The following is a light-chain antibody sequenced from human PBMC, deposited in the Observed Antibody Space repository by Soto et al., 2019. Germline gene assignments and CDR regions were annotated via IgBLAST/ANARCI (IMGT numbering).Light chain of an antibody. J-gene: IGKJ5*01. Sequence: EIVLTQSPGTLSFSPGERATLSCRASQSVSSSYLAWYQQKPGQAPRLIIYGASSRATGIPDRFSGSGSGTDFTLTISRLEPEDFAVYYCQQYGSSSITFGQGTRLEIK. V-gene: IGKV3-20*01. CDR2: GAS. CDR1: QSVSSSY. CDR3: QQYGSSSIT.